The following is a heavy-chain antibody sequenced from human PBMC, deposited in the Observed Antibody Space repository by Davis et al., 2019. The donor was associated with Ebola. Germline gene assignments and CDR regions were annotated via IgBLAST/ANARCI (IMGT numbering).Heavy chain of an antibody. CDR1: GVSISRHY. V-gene: IGHV4-59*11. J-gene: IGHJ4*02. CDR2: IYYTGST. D-gene: IGHD3-16*01. Sequence: PSETLSLTCTASGVSISRHYWSWIRQPPGKRLEWIGSIYYTGSTNYNSSLYSRVTISVDTSKNQFSLKLSSVTTVDTAMYFCAERGGSVWGQGTLVTVSS. CDR3: AERGGSV.